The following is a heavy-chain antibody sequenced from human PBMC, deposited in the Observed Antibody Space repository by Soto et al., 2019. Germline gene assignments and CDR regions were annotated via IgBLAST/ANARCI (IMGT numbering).Heavy chain of an antibody. J-gene: IGHJ6*02. V-gene: IGHV5-51*01. D-gene: IGHD3-22*01. CDR2: IYPADSDT. CDR3: ARHSAGYYDSSGYTHYYYCMDV. Sequence: KGLEWMGIIYPADSDTRYSPSFQGQVTISADKSISTAYLQWSSLKASDTAMYYCARHSAGYYDSSGYTHYYYCMDVWCQGTTVTVS.